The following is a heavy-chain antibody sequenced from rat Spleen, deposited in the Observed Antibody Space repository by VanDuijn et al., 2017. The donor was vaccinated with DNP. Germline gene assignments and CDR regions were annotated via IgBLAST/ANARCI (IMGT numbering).Heavy chain of an antibody. CDR1: GFTFSDYA. CDR2: ISTGGGNT. CDR3: AKDAFDY. Sequence: EVQLVESGGGLVQPGRSPKISCEASGFTFSDYAMAWVRQAPTKGLEWVAAISTGGGNTYYRDSVKGRFTISRDNAKSTLYLQMESLRSEDTATYYCAKDAFDYWGQGVMVTVSS. J-gene: IGHJ2*01. V-gene: IGHV5-25*01.